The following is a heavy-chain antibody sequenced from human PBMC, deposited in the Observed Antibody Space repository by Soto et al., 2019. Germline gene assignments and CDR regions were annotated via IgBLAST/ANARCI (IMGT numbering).Heavy chain of an antibody. D-gene: IGHD3-3*01. CDR3: ARGSTYNFWSGYIYYGTDV. CDR1: GFTFLSYW. Sequence: PVGSLRISCAASGFTFLSYWVNWVRQAPGKGLQWVANINQDGSEKYYVDSVKGRFTISRDNAKNSLYLQMNSLRAEDTAVYYCARGSTYNFWSGYIYYGTDVWGQGTTVTVSS. CDR2: INQDGSEK. J-gene: IGHJ6*02. V-gene: IGHV3-7*03.